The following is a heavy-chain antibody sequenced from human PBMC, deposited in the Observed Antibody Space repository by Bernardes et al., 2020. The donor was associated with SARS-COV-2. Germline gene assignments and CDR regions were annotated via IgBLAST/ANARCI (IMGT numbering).Heavy chain of an antibody. D-gene: IGHD3-9*01. Sequence: ETPSLTFGVSRGSSSSGSYHWAWFRQPPGKGLEWIGSLLYTGSTYYNPSFKSRVTISADTSKNEFSLKLNSVTAADAAVYFWARLKVLRHLDWSLSWLEYYSVSWGQGTMVTVSS. CDR2: LLYTGST. V-gene: IGHV4-39*01. J-gene: IGHJ4*02. CDR1: RGSSSSGSYH. CDR3: ARLKVLRHLDWSLSWLEYYSVS.